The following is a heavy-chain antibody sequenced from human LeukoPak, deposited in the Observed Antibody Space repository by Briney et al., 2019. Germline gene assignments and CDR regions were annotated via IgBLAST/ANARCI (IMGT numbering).Heavy chain of an antibody. CDR3: ARQSSGYCSSTSCPRGYYYYYMDV. V-gene: IGHV4-4*02. J-gene: IGHJ6*03. Sequence: SETLSLTCAVSGGSISSSNWWSWVRQPPGKGLEWIGEIYHSGSTNHNPSLKSRVTISVDKSKNQFSLKLSSVTAADTAVYYCARQSSGYCSSTSCPRGYYYYYMDVWGKGTTVTVSS. CDR1: GGSISSSNW. D-gene: IGHD2-2*01. CDR2: IYHSGST.